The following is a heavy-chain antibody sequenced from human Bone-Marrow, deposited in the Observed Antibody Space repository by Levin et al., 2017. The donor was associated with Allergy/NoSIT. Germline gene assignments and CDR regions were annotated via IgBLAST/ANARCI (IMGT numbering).Heavy chain of an antibody. CDR3: VKVRGSNWYVY. V-gene: IGHV3-64D*06. J-gene: IGHJ5*01. Sequence: PGGSLRLSCSASGFSFSTYAMHWVRQAPEKGLQFVSAISSSGGSTWYADAVKDRFTISRDNSKNTRELQMSSLRAEDTAVYYCVKVRGSNWYVYWGQGALVTVSS. CDR1: GFSFSTYA. CDR2: ISSSGGST.